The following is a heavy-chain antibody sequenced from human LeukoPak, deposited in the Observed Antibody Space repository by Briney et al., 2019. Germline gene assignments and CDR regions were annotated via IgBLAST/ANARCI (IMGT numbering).Heavy chain of an antibody. D-gene: IGHD6-19*01. CDR1: GASISGSNYY. CDR2: IYSSGST. Sequence: PSETLSLTCAVSGASISGSNYYWGWIRQPPGKGLEWIGNIYSSGSTYYNPSLKSRVTISVGTSKNQFSLKMRSVTAADTAVYYCARVRAVAGTPPDYWGQGTLVTVSS. J-gene: IGHJ4*02. V-gene: IGHV4-39*07. CDR3: ARVRAVAGTPPDY.